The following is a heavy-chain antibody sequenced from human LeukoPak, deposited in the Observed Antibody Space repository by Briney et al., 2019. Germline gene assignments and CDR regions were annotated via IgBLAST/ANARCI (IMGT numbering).Heavy chain of an antibody. Sequence: GGSLRLSCEASGFSFSASSMNWVRRAPGKGLEWVSSIFGDGPGLYYADSVKGRFTISRDNGKNSVYLEMNSLRDDDTAVYYCTREGGSTDAGFWGQGTLVTVSS. V-gene: IGHV3-21*06. D-gene: IGHD5/OR15-5a*01. J-gene: IGHJ4*02. CDR1: GFSFSASS. CDR2: IFGDGPGL. CDR3: TREGGSTDAGF.